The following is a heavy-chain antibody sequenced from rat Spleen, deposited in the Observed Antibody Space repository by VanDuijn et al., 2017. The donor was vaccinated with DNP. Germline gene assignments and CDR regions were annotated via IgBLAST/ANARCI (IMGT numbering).Heavy chain of an antibody. D-gene: IGHD1-1*01. Sequence: EVQLQESGPGLVKPSQSLSLTCSVTGYSITSSYRWNWIRKFPGNRLEWMGFIDSAGITNYNPSLKSRISITRDTSKNQFFLQVNSVISEDTATYYCARSGYSSGGSWFAYWGQGTLVAVSS. CDR2: IDSAGIT. J-gene: IGHJ3*01. CDR3: ARSGYSSGGSWFAY. V-gene: IGHV3-3*01. CDR1: GYSITSSYR.